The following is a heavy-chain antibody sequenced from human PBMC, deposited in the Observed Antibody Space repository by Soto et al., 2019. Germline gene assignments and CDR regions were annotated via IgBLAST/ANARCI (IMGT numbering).Heavy chain of an antibody. Sequence: SETLSLTCTVSGGSIRSYYWGWIRQPPGKGLEWIGYIYYSGSTYYNPSLKSRVTISVDTSKNQFSLKLSSVTAADTAVYYCARQGRQLVGYYYYVLAFRGQGTTVTLSS. CDR2: IYYSGST. CDR1: GGSIRSYY. CDR3: ARQGRQLVGYYYYVLAF. J-gene: IGHJ6*02. D-gene: IGHD6-6*01. V-gene: IGHV4-59*08.